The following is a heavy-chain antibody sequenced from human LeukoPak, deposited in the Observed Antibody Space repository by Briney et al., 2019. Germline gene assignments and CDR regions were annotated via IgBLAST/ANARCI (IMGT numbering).Heavy chain of an antibody. J-gene: IGHJ5*02. CDR1: GGSISSYY. CDR2: IYYSGST. V-gene: IGHV4-59*01. Sequence: PSETLSLTCTVSGGSISSYYWSWIRQPPGKGLEWIGYIYYSGSTNYNPSLKSRVTISVDTSKNQFSLKLSSVTAADTAVYYCARGTGYCSSTSCPNWFDPWGQGTLVTVPS. D-gene: IGHD2-2*01. CDR3: ARGTGYCSSTSCPNWFDP.